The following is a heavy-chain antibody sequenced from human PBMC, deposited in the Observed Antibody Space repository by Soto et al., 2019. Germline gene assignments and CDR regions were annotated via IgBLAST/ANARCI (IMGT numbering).Heavy chain of an antibody. J-gene: IGHJ3*02. CDR1: GYSFTSYW. D-gene: IGHD3-9*01. Sequence: GESLKISCKGSGYSFTSYWIGWVRQMPGKGLEWMGIIYPGDSDTRYSPSFQGQVTISADKSISTAYLQWTSLKASDTAMYYWEYENLGRSTTFDIWGQGTMVTVSS. V-gene: IGHV5-51*01. CDR3: EYENLGRSTTFDI. CDR2: IYPGDSDT.